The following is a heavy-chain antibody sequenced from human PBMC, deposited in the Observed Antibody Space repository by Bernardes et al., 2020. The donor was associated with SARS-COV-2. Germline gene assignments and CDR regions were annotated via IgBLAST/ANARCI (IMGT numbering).Heavy chain of an antibody. Sequence: ASVKVSCKASGYTFTSYDINWVRQATGQGLEWMGWMNPNSGNTGYAQKFQGRVTMTRNTSISTAYMELSSLRSEDTAVYYCARGHRIAARSRGWFDPWGQGTLVTVSS. J-gene: IGHJ5*02. D-gene: IGHD6-6*01. CDR2: MNPNSGNT. CDR3: ARGHRIAARSRGWFDP. V-gene: IGHV1-8*01. CDR1: GYTFTSYD.